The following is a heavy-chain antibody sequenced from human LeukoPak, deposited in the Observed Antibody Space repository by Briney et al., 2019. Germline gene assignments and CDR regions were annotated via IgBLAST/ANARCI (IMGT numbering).Heavy chain of an antibody. D-gene: IGHD3-10*01. CDR2: ISGSGGTT. Sequence: GGSLRLSCAVSGFTFSNYAMSWVRQAPGKGLEWVSAISGSGGTTYYGDSVKGRFTISRDNSKNTLYLQMNSLRAEDTAVYYGAKGGGYYGSGTYYKNNWFDSWGQGTLVIVSS. CDR1: GFTFSNYA. V-gene: IGHV3-23*01. J-gene: IGHJ5*01. CDR3: AKGGGYYGSGTYYKNNWFDS.